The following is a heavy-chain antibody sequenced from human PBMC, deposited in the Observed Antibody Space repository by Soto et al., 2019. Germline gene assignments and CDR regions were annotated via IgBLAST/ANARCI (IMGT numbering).Heavy chain of an antibody. Sequence: GESVKISCKGSGYSFTIYCIGWVLQMPGKGLERMGIIYPGDSDTRYSPSFQGQVTISADKSITTTYLQWSSLKASDTAIYYCARLFDTSGWYDYWGQGTLVTVSS. J-gene: IGHJ4*02. CDR2: IYPGDSDT. CDR3: ARLFDTSGWYDY. V-gene: IGHV5-51*01. D-gene: IGHD6-19*01. CDR1: GYSFTIYC.